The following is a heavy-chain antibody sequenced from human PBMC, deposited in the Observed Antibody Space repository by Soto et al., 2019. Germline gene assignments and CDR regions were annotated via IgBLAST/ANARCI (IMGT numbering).Heavy chain of an antibody. CDR3: AGERGGSYAVFDI. V-gene: IGHV4-61*01. Sequence: SETLSLTCTVSGGSISSSIYYWSWIRQPPGKGLEWIGYIYYSGSTNYNPSLKSRVTISVDTSKNQFSLKLTPVTAADTAVYYCAGERGGSYAVFDIWVQGTMVPVSS. CDR2: IYYSGST. D-gene: IGHD1-26*01. CDR1: GGSISSSIYY. J-gene: IGHJ3*02.